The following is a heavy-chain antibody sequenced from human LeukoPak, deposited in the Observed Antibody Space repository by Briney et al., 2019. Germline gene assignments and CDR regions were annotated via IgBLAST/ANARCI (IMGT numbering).Heavy chain of an antibody. J-gene: IGHJ4*02. V-gene: IGHV4-59*01. CDR3: ARDRYSYGLFDY. D-gene: IGHD5-18*01. CDR2: IYYSGST. CDR1: GCSISSYY. Sequence: SETLSLTCTVSGCSISSYYLSWIRQPPGKGLEWIGYIYYSGSTNYNPSLKSRVTISVDTSKNQYSLKLSSVTAADTAVYYCARDRYSYGLFDYWGQGTLVTVSS.